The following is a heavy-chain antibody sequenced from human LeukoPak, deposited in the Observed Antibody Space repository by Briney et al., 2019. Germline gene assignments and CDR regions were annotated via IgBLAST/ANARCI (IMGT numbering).Heavy chain of an antibody. CDR2: IWYDGSHK. Sequence: PGRSLRLSCAASGFTFSSYGMYWVRQAPGKGLEWVAVIWYDGSHKSYANSVKGRFTISRDNPKNILYLHMNSLRADDTAVYYCARDRGYSSTWSFGKHYYMDVWGKGTTVTVSS. V-gene: IGHV3-33*07. D-gene: IGHD6-13*01. CDR1: GFTFSSYG. J-gene: IGHJ6*03. CDR3: ARDRGYSSTWSFGKHYYMDV.